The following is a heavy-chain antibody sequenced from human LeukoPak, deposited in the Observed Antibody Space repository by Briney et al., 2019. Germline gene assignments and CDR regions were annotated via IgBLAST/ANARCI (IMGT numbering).Heavy chain of an antibody. D-gene: IGHD2-8*01. CDR1: GFTVNSNY. V-gene: IGHV3-53*01. CDR3: ARDLGYCTNGVCHTRFDY. Sequence: GGSLRLSCAASGFTVNSNYMSWVRQAPGKGLEWVSVIYSGGSTYYPDTVKGRFTISRDNSKNTLHLQMNSLRAEDTAVYYCARDLGYCTNGVCHTRFDYWGQGTLVAVSS. J-gene: IGHJ4*02. CDR2: IYSGGST.